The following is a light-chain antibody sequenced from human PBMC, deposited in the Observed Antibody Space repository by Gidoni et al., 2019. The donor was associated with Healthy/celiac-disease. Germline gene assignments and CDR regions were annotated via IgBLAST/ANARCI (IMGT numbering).Light chain of an antibody. V-gene: IGKV1-39*01. CDR2: AAS. CDR3: QQSYSTPLFT. CDR1: QSISSY. Sequence: DIQMTQSPSSLSASVGDRVTITCRASQSISSYLNWYQQKPGKAPKLLIYAASSLQSGVPLRFSGCGSGTDFTLTISSLQPEYFATYYCQQSYSTPLFTFGPGTKVDIK. J-gene: IGKJ3*01.